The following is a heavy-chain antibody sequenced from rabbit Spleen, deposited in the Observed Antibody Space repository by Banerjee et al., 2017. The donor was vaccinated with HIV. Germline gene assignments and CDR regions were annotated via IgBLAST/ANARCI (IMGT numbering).Heavy chain of an antibody. CDR3: ARDLVGVIGWNFYL. V-gene: IGHV1S40*01. Sequence: QSLEESGGDLVKPGASLTLTCTASGFSFSSSYYICWVRQAPGKGLEWIACINAVTGKDVYANWAKGRFTISTTSSTTVTLRMTSLTAADRATYFCARDLVGVIGWNFYLWGQGTLVTVS. D-gene: IGHD1-1*01. CDR1: GFSFSSSYY. J-gene: IGHJ4*01. CDR2: INAVTGKD.